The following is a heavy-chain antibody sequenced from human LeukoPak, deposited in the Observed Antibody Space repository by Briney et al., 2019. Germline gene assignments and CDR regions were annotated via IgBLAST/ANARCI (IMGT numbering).Heavy chain of an antibody. Sequence: SETLSLTCTVSGGSISSYYSSWIRQPPGKGLEWIGYIYYSGSTNYNPSLKSRVTISVDTSKNQFSLKLSSVTAAETAVYYCARFATESGSYQTFDYWGQGTLVTVSS. D-gene: IGHD1-26*01. J-gene: IGHJ4*02. CDR3: ARFATESGSYQTFDY. CDR2: IYYSGST. CDR1: GGSISSYY. V-gene: IGHV4-59*01.